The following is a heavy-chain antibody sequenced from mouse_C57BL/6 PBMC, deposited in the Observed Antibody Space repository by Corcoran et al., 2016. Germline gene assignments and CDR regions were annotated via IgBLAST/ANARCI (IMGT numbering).Heavy chain of an antibody. CDR3: ARRVYYGRYCDY. CDR1: GYTFTDYY. CDR2: INPNNGGT. D-gene: IGHD1-1*01. V-gene: IGHV1-26*01. Sequence: EVQLQQSGPELVKPGASVKISCKASGYTFTDYYMNWVKQSHGKSLEWIGDINPNNGGTSYNQKFKGKATLTVDKSSSTAYMELRSLTSEDSAVYYCARRVYYGRYCDYWGQGTTLTVSS. J-gene: IGHJ2*01.